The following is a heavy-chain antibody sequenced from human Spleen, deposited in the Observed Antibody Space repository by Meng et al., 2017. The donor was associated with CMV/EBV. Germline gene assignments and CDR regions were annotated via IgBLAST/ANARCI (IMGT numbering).Heavy chain of an antibody. CDR2: IKSKNDGGTT. V-gene: IGHV3-15*01. CDR3: TTVGGYDLWSGRFDP. J-gene: IGHJ5*02. CDR1: STAW. D-gene: IGHD3-3*01. Sequence: STAWMSWVRQAPGKGLEWVGRIKSKNDGGTTDYAAPVKGRFTISRDDSKNTLYLQMNSLKIEDTAVYYCTTVGGYDLWSGRFDPWGQGTLVTVSS.